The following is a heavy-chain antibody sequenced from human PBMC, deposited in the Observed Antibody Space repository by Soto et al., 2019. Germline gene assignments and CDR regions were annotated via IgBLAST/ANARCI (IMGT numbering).Heavy chain of an antibody. CDR2: ISSDGSSK. V-gene: IGHV3-30*18. D-gene: IGHD1-26*01. CDR3: AKDRGLAESGRWSHYYYGMDV. CDR1: GFTLANNG. Sequence: WGSLRLSCVASGFTLANNGIRCVRHSPLQWREWVAVISSDGSSKYYGDSVRGRFTISRDNSKNTLFLEMNSLRSEDTAVYYCAKDRGLAESGRWSHYYYGMDVWGQGTTVTVSS. J-gene: IGHJ6*02.